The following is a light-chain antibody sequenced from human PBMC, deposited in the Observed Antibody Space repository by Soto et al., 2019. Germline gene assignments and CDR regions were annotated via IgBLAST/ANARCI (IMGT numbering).Light chain of an antibody. CDR2: EVN. Sequence: QSALTQPASVSGSPGQSITISCTGTSSNVGSYKLVSWYQQHPGKAPKLMIFEVNKRPSGVSNRFSGSKSGNTASLTISGLQADDEADYYCNSYAGDIIRFVFGTGTKLTVL. CDR1: SSNVGSYKL. V-gene: IGLV2-14*02. CDR3: NSYAGDIIRFV. J-gene: IGLJ1*01.